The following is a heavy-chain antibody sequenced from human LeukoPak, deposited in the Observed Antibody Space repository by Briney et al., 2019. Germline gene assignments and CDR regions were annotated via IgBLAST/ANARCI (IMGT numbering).Heavy chain of an antibody. D-gene: IGHD3-3*01. J-gene: IGHJ5*02. CDR1: GYTFSSYG. CDR3: ARVAYDYDFWSGWFDP. Sequence: GASVKVSCKASGYTFSSYGISWVRQAPGQGLEWMGWISAYNGNTYYAQELQGRVTMTTDTSTSTAYMEVRSLRSDDTAVYYCARVAYDYDFWSGWFDPWGQGTLVTVSS. CDR2: ISAYNGNT. V-gene: IGHV1-18*01.